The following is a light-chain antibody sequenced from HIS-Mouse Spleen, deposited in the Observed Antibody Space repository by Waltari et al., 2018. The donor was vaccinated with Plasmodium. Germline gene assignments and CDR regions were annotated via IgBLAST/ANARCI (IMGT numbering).Light chain of an antibody. J-gene: IGLJ3*02. V-gene: IGLV2-23*03. CDR3: CSYAGSSTFV. Sequence: QSALTQPASVSGSPGQSITLSCTGTSSDVVSYNLVSWYQQHPGKAPKLMIYEGSKRPSGVSNRFSGSKSGNTASLTISGLQAEDEADYYCCSYAGSSTFVFGGGTKLTVL. CDR1: SSDVVSYNL. CDR2: EGS.